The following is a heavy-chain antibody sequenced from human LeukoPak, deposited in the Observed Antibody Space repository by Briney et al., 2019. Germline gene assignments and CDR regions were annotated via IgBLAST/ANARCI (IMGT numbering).Heavy chain of an antibody. V-gene: IGHV1-69*13. CDR1: GGTFSSYA. CDR3: ARGVAVAGRRGVFDY. CDR2: IIPIFGTA. D-gene: IGHD6-19*01. Sequence: GASVKVSCKASGGTFSSYAISWVRQAPGQGLEWMGGIIPIFGTANYAQKFQGRVTITADESTSTAYMELSSLRSEDTAVYYCARGVAVAGRRGVFDYWGQGTLVTVSS. J-gene: IGHJ4*02.